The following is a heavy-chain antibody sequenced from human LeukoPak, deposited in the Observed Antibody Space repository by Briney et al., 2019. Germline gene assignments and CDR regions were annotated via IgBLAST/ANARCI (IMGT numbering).Heavy chain of an antibody. Sequence: PGWSLRLSCVASGFTFGNFAMHWVRQAPGTGLEWVAYIRNDGRKSHYADSVKGRFTISRDNSKNTLYLQMNSLRVEDTAVYYCTKEPETFDYWGQGTLVSVSS. J-gene: IGHJ4*02. CDR2: IRNDGRKS. CDR1: GFTFGNFA. V-gene: IGHV3-30*02. CDR3: TKEPETFDY.